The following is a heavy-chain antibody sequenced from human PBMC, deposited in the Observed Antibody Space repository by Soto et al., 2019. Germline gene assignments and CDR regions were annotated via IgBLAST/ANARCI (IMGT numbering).Heavy chain of an antibody. J-gene: IGHJ4*02. Sequence: GGSLRLSCAASGFTFSSYGMHWVRQAPGKGLEWVAVIWYDGSNKYYADSVKGRFTISRDNSKNTLYLQMNSLRAEDTAVYYCARVTVTRDCYFDYWGRGTLVTVSS. CDR3: ARVTVTRDCYFDY. V-gene: IGHV3-33*01. CDR2: IWYDGSNK. CDR1: GFTFSSYG. D-gene: IGHD4-17*01.